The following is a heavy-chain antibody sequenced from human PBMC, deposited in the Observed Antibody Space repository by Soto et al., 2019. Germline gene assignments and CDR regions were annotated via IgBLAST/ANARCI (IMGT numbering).Heavy chain of an antibody. J-gene: IGHJ3*02. Sequence: QVQLVQSGAEVKKPGSSVKVSCNASGGTFSSYTISWVRQAPGQGLEWMGRIIPILGIANYAQKFQGRVTITADKSTSTAYMELSSLRSEDTAVYYCARAPYYDGSGSYWHAFDIWGQGTMVTVSS. CDR1: GGTFSSYT. CDR2: IIPILGIA. D-gene: IGHD3-10*01. V-gene: IGHV1-69*02. CDR3: ARAPYYDGSGSYWHAFDI.